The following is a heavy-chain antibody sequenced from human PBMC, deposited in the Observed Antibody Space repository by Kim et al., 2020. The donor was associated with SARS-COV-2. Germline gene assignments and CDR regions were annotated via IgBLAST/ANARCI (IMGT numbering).Heavy chain of an antibody. D-gene: IGHD3-22*01. J-gene: IGHJ6*01. CDR1: GFTFSSYA. V-gene: IGHV3-30*04. Sequence: GGSLILSCAASGFTFSSYAMHWVRQAPGKGLEWVAVISYDGSNKYYADSVKGRFTISRDNSKNTLYLQMNSLRAEDTAVYYCARDADIYYDSSGYYLDYG. CDR2: ISYDGSNK. CDR3: ARDADIYYDSSGYYLDYG.